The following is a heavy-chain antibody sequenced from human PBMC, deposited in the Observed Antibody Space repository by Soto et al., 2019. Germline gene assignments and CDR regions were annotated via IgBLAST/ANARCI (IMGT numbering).Heavy chain of an antibody. CDR2: INPNSGGT. Sequence: QVQLMQSGAGVRKPGASVKVSCKTSGYTFTANYMHWVRQAPGQGLEWMGWINPNSGGTYFTQKCQGRVTMTRDTTLSTADMELSGLTSDDTAVYCCARANSGDEDELDYWGQGTLVTVSS. V-gene: IGHV1-2*02. CDR1: GYTFTANY. J-gene: IGHJ4*02. D-gene: IGHD5-12*01. CDR3: ARANSGDEDELDY.